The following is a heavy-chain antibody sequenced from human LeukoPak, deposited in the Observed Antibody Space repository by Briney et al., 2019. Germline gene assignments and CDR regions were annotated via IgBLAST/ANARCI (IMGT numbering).Heavy chain of an antibody. Sequence: PGRSLRLSCAASGFTFSNYAMSWVRQAPGKGLEWISAVSGSGDRTYYAGSVKGRFTISRDNPKNIVYLRMNSLRAEDTAVYFCANSRGYGSGNLWGQGTLVTVSS. D-gene: IGHD3-10*01. CDR2: VSGSGDRT. J-gene: IGHJ4*02. V-gene: IGHV3-23*01. CDR1: GFTFSNYA. CDR3: ANSRGYGSGNL.